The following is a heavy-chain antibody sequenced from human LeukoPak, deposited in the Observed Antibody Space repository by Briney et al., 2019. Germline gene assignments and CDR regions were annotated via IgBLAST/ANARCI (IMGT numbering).Heavy chain of an antibody. Sequence: GGSLRLSCAASGFTFSSYGMHWVRQAPGKGLEWVAVISYDGSNKYYADSVKGRFTISRDNSKNTLYLQMNSLRAEDTAVYYCARSRTTTPEKIPSLDYWGQGTLVTVSS. CDR1: GFTFSSYG. D-gene: IGHD1-14*01. CDR2: ISYDGSNK. J-gene: IGHJ4*02. V-gene: IGHV3-30*03. CDR3: ARSRTTTPEKIPSLDY.